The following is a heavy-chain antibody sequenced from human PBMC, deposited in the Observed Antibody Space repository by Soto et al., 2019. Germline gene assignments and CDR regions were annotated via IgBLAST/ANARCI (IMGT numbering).Heavy chain of an antibody. Sequence: QVQLVESGGGVVQPGRSLRLSCAASGFTFSSYAMHWVRQAPGKGLEWVAVISYDGSNKYYADSVKGRFTISRDNSKNTRYLQMNRLRDEDTAVSYCAREIWGYYFYYWGQGTAGTVAS. CDR2: ISYDGSNK. CDR1: GFTFSSYA. CDR3: AREIWGYYFYY. J-gene: IGHJ4*02. D-gene: IGHD3-16*01. V-gene: IGHV3-30-3*01.